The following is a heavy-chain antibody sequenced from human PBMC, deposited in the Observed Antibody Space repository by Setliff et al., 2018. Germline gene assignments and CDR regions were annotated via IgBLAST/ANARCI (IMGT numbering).Heavy chain of an antibody. V-gene: IGHV1-18*04. Sequence: ASVKVSCKASGYMFKRYGINWMRQAPGQGFEWMGWISPYNDNTNYPQKFLGRVTMTTDTSTSTAYMELKSLRSDDTAVYYCARINFYVSSGYYYAPDYWGQGTLVTV. J-gene: IGHJ4*02. D-gene: IGHD3-22*01. CDR3: ARINFYVSSGYYYAPDY. CDR1: GYMFKRYG. CDR2: ISPYNDNT.